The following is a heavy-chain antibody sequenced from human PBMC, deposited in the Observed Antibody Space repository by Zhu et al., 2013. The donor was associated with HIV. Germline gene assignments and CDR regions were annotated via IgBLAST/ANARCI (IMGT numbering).Heavy chain of an antibody. Sequence: VQLVQSGAEVKKPGASVKISCKASGYTFTSYDINWVRQATGQGLEWMGWMNPNSGNTGYAQKFQGRVTMTRNTSISTAYMELSSLRSEDTAVYYCARFWSGYSYYYYYGMDVWGQGTTVTVSS. CDR2: MNPNSGNT. V-gene: IGHV1-8*01. D-gene: IGHD3-3*01. CDR3: ARFWSGYSYYYYYGMDV. CDR1: GYTFTSYD. J-gene: IGHJ6*02.